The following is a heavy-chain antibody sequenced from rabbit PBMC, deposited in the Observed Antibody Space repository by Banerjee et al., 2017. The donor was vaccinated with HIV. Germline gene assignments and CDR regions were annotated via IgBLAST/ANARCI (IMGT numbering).Heavy chain of an antibody. V-gene: IGHV1S45*01. CDR3: ARDGAGGSYFAL. D-gene: IGHD8-1*01. CDR2: IDTSDGDT. Sequence: QEQLLESGGGLVKPGGTLTLTCTVSGFSFSSNWICWVRQAPGKGLEWIACIDTSDGDTDYANWPKGRFTISKTSSTTVTLQMTSLTAADTATYFCARDGAGGSYFALWGPGTLVTVS. J-gene: IGHJ4*01. CDR1: GFSFSSNW.